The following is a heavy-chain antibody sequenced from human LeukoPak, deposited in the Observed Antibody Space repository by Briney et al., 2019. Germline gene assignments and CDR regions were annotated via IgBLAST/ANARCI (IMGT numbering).Heavy chain of an antibody. CDR1: GGSISSGSYY. J-gene: IGHJ4*02. D-gene: IGHD6-13*01. CDR3: ARDSGIAAAGALDY. V-gene: IGHV4-61*02. CDR2: IYTSGST. Sequence: SETLSLTCTVSGGSISSGSYYWSWIRQPAGKGLEWIGRIYTSGSTNYNPSLKSRVTISVNTPKNQFSLKLSSVTAADTAVYYCARDSGIAAAGALDYWGQGTLVTVSS.